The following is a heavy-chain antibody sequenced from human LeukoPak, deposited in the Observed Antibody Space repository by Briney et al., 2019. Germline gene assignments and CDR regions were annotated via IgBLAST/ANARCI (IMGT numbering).Heavy chain of an antibody. Sequence: GGSLRLSCAASGFTFSDYYMSWIRQAPGKGLVWVSYISSSGSTIYYADSVKGRFTISRDNAKNSLYLQMNSLRAEDTAVYYCARVKDIVVVTAITAFDIWGQGTMVTVSS. V-gene: IGHV3-11*04. J-gene: IGHJ3*02. CDR1: GFTFSDYY. D-gene: IGHD2-21*02. CDR3: ARVKDIVVVTAITAFDI. CDR2: ISSSGSTI.